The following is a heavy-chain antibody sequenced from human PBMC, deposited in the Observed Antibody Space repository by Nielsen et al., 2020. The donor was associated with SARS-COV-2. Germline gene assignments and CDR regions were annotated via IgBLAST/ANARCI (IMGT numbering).Heavy chain of an antibody. J-gene: IGHJ6*02. V-gene: IGHV3-30*03. CDR3: AHLGYCSTTDCYGVDV. D-gene: IGHD2-2*01. Sequence: DSVKGRFTISRDNSENTLYLEMNSLRPEDTAVYYCAHLGYCSTTDCYGVDVWGQGTSVTVSS.